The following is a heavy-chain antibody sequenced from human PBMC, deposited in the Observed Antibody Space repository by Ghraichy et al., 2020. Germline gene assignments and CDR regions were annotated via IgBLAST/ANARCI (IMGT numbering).Heavy chain of an antibody. Sequence: GESLNISCKGSGYSFTSYWIGWVRQMPGKGLEWMGIIYPGDSDTRYSPSFQGQVTISADKSISTAYLQWSSLKASDTAMYYCARGRDYDFWSGYVADYWGQGTLVTVSS. CDR3: ARGRDYDFWSGYVADY. V-gene: IGHV5-51*01. CDR1: GYSFTSYW. D-gene: IGHD3-3*01. CDR2: IYPGDSDT. J-gene: IGHJ4*02.